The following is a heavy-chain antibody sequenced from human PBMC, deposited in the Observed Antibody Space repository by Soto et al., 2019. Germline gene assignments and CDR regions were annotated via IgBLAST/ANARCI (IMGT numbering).Heavy chain of an antibody. D-gene: IGHD2-8*01. V-gene: IGHV1-18*01. CDR2: ISGYNGDT. J-gene: IGHJ6*02. CDR3: AKNGQPPYYYYGLDV. Sequence: QGHLVQSGAEVKKPGTSVKVSCKASGYTFTRYGISWVRQAPGQGLEWMGWISGYNGDTNYAQNLQGRVTMTIDTSXXTPYMELRSLTSDDTAVYYCAKNGQPPYYYYGLDVWGQGTTVTVSS. CDR1: GYTFTRYG.